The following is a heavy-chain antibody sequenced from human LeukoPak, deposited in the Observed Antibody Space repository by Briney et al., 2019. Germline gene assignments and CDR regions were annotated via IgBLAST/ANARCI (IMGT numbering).Heavy chain of an antibody. Sequence: SQTLSLTCAISGDSVFSNSSACNWIRQSPSRGLEWLGRTYYRSKWYNDYAVSVKSRITINPDTSKNQFSLQLNSVTPEDTAVYYCARGGQGDGYSADEAFDFWGQGTMVTVSS. J-gene: IGHJ3*01. V-gene: IGHV6-1*01. CDR3: ARGGQGDGYSADEAFDF. CDR1: GDSVFSNSSA. CDR2: TYYRSKWYN. D-gene: IGHD5-24*01.